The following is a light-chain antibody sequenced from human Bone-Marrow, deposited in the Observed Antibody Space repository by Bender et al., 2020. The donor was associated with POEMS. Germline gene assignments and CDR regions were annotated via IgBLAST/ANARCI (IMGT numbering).Light chain of an antibody. CDR2: ADD. V-gene: IGLV1-44*01. J-gene: IGLJ3*02. CDR3: ATWEDRLNAWL. CDR1: SIGRNP. Sequence: QSVLTQPPSASGTPGQRVTISSSGGSIGRNPIKWYQQLPGTAPRLVIYADDRRPSGVRNRFAASKSGSSASLAISGLQSEDAAAYYCATWEDRLNAWLFGGGTELTVL.